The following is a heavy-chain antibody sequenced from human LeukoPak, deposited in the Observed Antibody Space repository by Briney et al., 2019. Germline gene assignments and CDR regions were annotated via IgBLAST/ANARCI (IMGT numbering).Heavy chain of an antibody. CDR1: GGSINNYY. CDR2: FYASGTT. Sequence: PSETLSLTCIMSGGSINNYYWSWIRQPAGKGPEWIGRFYASGTTYYNPALNSRAAVSMDMSKNHFSLKLASVTAADAAVYYCARSALSGFDIWGQGTMVTVSS. V-gene: IGHV4-4*07. J-gene: IGHJ3*02. D-gene: IGHD3-9*01. CDR3: ARSALSGFDI.